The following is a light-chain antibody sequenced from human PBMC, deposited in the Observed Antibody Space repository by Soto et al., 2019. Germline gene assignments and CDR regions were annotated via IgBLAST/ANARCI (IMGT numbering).Light chain of an antibody. J-gene: IGLJ2*01. CDR3: SSYTSDNTLV. V-gene: IGLV2-14*01. CDR1: SSDVGGYNY. Sequence: QSALTQPASVSGSPGQSITSSCTGTSSDVGGYNYVSWYQHHPGKAPKLIIYEVSNRPSGVSNRFSGSKSGNTASQTIAGLQAEDETDYYCSSYTSDNTLVFGGGTKLTVL. CDR2: EVS.